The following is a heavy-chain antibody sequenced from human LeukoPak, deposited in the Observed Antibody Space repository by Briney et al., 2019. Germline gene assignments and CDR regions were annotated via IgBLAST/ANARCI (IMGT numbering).Heavy chain of an antibody. V-gene: IGHV1-69*13. D-gene: IGHD3-3*01. CDR3: ARESRITIFGVVINGMDV. Sequence: SVKVSCKASGGTFRSYAINWVRQAPGQGLEWMGGIIPIFVTANYAQKFQGRVTITADESTSTAYMELSSLRSEDTAVYYCARESRITIFGVVINGMDVWGQGTTVTVSS. CDR2: IIPIFVTA. CDR1: GGTFRSYA. J-gene: IGHJ6*02.